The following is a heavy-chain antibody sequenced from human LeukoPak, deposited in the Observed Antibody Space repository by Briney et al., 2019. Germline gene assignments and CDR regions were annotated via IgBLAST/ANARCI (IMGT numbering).Heavy chain of an antibody. Sequence: SQTLSLTCVISGDSISNSNDAWNWIRQSPSRGLEWLGRTYYRSEWYNDYAVSVKSRITINPDTSKNQFSLHLNSVTPEDTAVYYCARAGVGATRYYDYWGQGTLVTVSS. CDR3: ARAGVGATRYYDY. V-gene: IGHV6-1*01. CDR2: TYYRSEWYN. D-gene: IGHD1-26*01. CDR1: GDSISNSNDA. J-gene: IGHJ4*02.